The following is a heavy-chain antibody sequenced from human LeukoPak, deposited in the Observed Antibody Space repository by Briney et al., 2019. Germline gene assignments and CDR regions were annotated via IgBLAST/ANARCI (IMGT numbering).Heavy chain of an antibody. Sequence: SETLSLTCTVSGGSIRSYYWSWIRQSPGKGLDWIGYIYYSGITNYNPSLKSRVTISVHTSKNQFSLKLSSVTAADTAVYYCARVRDSGYYDFDYWGQGTLVTVSS. J-gene: IGHJ4*02. CDR2: IYYSGIT. D-gene: IGHD3-22*01. CDR3: ARVRDSGYYDFDY. V-gene: IGHV4-59*01. CDR1: GGSIRSYY.